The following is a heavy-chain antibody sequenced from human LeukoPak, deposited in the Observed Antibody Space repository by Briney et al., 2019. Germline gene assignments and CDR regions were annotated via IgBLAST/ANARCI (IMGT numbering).Heavy chain of an antibody. J-gene: IGHJ5*02. D-gene: IGHD3-22*01. CDR3: ASGPKAYYDSSGKYNWFDP. Sequence: SETLSLTCTVSGDSISSGSYYWSWIRQPAGKGLEWIGRIYTSGSTNYNPSLKSRVTISVDTSKNQFSLKLSSVTAADTAVYYCASGPKAYYDSSGKYNWFDPWGQGTLVTVSS. CDR2: IYTSGST. CDR1: GDSISSGSYY. V-gene: IGHV4-61*02.